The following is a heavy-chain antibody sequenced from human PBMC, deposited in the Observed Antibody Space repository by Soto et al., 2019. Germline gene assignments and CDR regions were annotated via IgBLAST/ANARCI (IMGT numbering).Heavy chain of an antibody. D-gene: IGHD1-26*01. Sequence: SETLSLTCAVSGFSLSSGYYWGWIRQPPGKGLECIGTIYHSGSTYYNPSLESRVTISVDTSKNQFSLKLDSVTAADTAVYYCARGNWEPYYFDYWGQGTLVTVSS. CDR1: GFSLSSGYY. CDR2: IYHSGST. J-gene: IGHJ4*02. CDR3: ARGNWEPYYFDY. V-gene: IGHV4-38-2*01.